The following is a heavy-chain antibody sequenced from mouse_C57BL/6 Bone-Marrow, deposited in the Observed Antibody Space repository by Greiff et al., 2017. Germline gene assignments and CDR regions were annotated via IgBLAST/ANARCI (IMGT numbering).Heavy chain of an antibody. J-gene: IGHJ4*01. CDR1: GFTFSDYG. CDR2: ISNLAYSI. Sequence: EVHLVESGGGLVQPGGSLKLSCAASGFTFSDYGMAWVRQAPRKGPEWVAFISNLAYSIYYADTVTGRFTISRENAKNTLYLEMSSLRSEDTAMYYCARRLGQYYYAMDYWGQGTSVTVSS. V-gene: IGHV5-15*04. CDR3: ARRLGQYYYAMDY. D-gene: IGHD4-1*01.